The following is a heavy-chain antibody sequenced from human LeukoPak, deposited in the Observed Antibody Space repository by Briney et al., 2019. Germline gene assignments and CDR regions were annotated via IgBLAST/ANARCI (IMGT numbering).Heavy chain of an antibody. CDR3: ARGEISGRYWFL. J-gene: IGHJ4*02. CDR2: INPNNGGT. V-gene: IGHV1-2*02. CDR1: GYTFTGYY. Sequence: ASVKVSCKASGYTFTGYYMHWVRQAPGQGLEWMGWINPNNGGTNYAQKFQGRVAMTRDTSISTAYMELSRLRSDDTAVYYCARGEISGRYWFLWGQGTLVTVSS. D-gene: IGHD2-8*02.